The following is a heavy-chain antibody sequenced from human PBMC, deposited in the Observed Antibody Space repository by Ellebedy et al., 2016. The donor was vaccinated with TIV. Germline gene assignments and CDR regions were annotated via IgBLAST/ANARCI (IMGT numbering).Heavy chain of an antibody. CDR1: GGTFSSYA. Sequence: AASVKVSCKASGGTFSSYAISWVRQAPGQGLEWMGGIIPIFGTANYAQKFQGRVTITADESTSTAYMELSSLRSEDTAVYYCAREVTMVRGAIYYYYYGMDVWGQGTTVTVSS. CDR2: IIPIFGTA. V-gene: IGHV1-69*13. J-gene: IGHJ6*02. D-gene: IGHD3-10*01. CDR3: AREVTMVRGAIYYYYYGMDV.